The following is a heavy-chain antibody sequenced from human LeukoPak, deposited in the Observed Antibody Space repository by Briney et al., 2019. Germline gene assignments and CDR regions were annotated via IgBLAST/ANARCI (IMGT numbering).Heavy chain of an antibody. J-gene: IGHJ4*02. CDR3: AKGIVGFDY. Sequence: GRSLRLSCAASGFTFDDYAVHWVRQAPGKGLEWVSGISWNSGSIGYADSVKGRFTISRDNAKNSLYLQMNSLRAEDTALYYCAKGIVGFDYWGQGTLVTVSS. CDR2: ISWNSGSI. V-gene: IGHV3-9*01. CDR1: GFTFDDYA. D-gene: IGHD3-16*02.